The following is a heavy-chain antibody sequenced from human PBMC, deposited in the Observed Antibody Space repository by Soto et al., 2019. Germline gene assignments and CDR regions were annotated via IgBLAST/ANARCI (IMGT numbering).Heavy chain of an antibody. CDR1: GGSISSSNW. D-gene: IGHD3-22*01. J-gene: IGHJ4*02. Sequence: SETLSLTCAVSGGSISSSNWWSWVRQPPGKGLEWIGEIYHSGSTNYNPSLKSRVTISVDKSKNQFSLKLSSVTAADTAVYYCASDYYDSSGYSYFDYWGQGTLGTVSS. V-gene: IGHV4-4*02. CDR2: IYHSGST. CDR3: ASDYYDSSGYSYFDY.